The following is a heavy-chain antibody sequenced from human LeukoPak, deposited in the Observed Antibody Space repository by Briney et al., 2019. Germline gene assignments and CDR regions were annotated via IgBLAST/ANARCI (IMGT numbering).Heavy chain of an antibody. Sequence: ASVKVSCKASGYTFTGYYMHWVRQAPGQGLEWMGWINPNSGGTNYAQKFQGRVTMTRDTSISTAYMELSRLRSDDTAVYYCARVRRLAAGTFFDYWGQGTLVTVSS. CDR1: GYTFTGYY. J-gene: IGHJ4*02. CDR3: ARVRRLAAGTFFDY. V-gene: IGHV1-2*02. CDR2: INPNSGGT. D-gene: IGHD6-13*01.